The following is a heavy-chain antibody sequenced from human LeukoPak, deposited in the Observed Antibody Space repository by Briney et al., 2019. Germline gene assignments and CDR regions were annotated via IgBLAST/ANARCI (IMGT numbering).Heavy chain of an antibody. Sequence: GASVKVSCKASGYTFTSYDINWVRQATGQGLEWMGWKNPNSGRTGFAQKFQGRLTMTTNTSISTAYMELSSLTPEDTAVYYCARGPVSTHGMDVWGQGTTVTVSS. V-gene: IGHV1-8*01. CDR2: KNPNSGRT. CDR1: GYTFTSYD. J-gene: IGHJ6*02. CDR3: ARGPVSTHGMDV. D-gene: IGHD2-2*01.